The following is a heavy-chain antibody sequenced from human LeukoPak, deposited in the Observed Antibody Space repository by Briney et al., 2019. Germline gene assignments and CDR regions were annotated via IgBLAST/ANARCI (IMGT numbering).Heavy chain of an antibody. CDR1: GGSISSSSYY. J-gene: IGHJ4*02. V-gene: IGHV4-61*02. D-gene: IGHD6-13*01. CDR3: ARGEQQPPFGLYYFDY. CDR2: IYTSGST. Sequence: SETLSLTCTVSGGSISSSSYYWSWIRQPAGKGLEWIGRIYTSGSTNYNPSLKSRVTISVDTSKNQFSLKLSSVTAADTAVYYCARGEQQPPFGLYYFDYWGQGTLVTVSS.